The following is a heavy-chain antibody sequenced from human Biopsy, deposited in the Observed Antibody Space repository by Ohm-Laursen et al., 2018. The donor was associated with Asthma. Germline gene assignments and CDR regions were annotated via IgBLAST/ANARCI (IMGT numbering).Heavy chain of an antibody. V-gene: IGHV1-2*06. D-gene: IGHD2-15*01. CDR1: GYTFTGYY. CDR2: IHPHNGGT. CDR3: ARDPQVDATTSFDY. J-gene: IGHJ4*02. Sequence: ASVKVSCKASGYTFTGYYMHWVRQAPGQGLEWMGRIHPHNGGTNYAQRFQGRVTMTRDTSISTAYTELSTLSSDDTALYYCARDPQVDATTSFDYWGPGTLITVSS.